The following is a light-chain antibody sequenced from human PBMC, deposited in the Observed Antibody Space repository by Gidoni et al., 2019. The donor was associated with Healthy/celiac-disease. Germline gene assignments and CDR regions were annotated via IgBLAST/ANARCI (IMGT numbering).Light chain of an antibody. CDR2: GAS. CDR3: QQYNNWPPLT. CDR1: QSVSSN. J-gene: IGKJ4*01. V-gene: IGKV3-15*01. Sequence: EIVMTQSPATLSGSPGERATLACRASQSVSSNLAWYQQKPGPAPRLLIYGASTRATGIPARFSGSGSGTAFTLTISSLQSEDFAVYYCQQYNNWPPLTFGGGTKVEI.